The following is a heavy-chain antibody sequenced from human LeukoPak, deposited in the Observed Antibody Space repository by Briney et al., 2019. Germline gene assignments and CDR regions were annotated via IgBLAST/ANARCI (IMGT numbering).Heavy chain of an antibody. CDR3: AKSVGTYCFDH. D-gene: IGHD7-27*01. V-gene: IGHV3-15*01. CDR2: IKSKTDGGTT. CDR1: GFTFSNAW. Sequence: PGGSLRLSCAASGFTFSNAWMSWVRQAPGKGLEWVGRIKSKTDGGTTDYAAPVKGRFTISRDDSKNTLYLQMNSLKTEDTAVYYCAKSVGTYCFDHWGQGALVTVSS. J-gene: IGHJ4*02.